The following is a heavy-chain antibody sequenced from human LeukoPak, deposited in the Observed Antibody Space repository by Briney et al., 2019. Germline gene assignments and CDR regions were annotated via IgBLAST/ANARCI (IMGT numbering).Heavy chain of an antibody. J-gene: IGHJ4*02. V-gene: IGHV3-23*01. CDR3: ATDYYDSSGYYTGSY. CDR2: ISGSGGST. CDR1: GFTFSSYA. D-gene: IGHD3-22*01. Sequence: GGSLRLSCAASGFTFSSYAMSWVRQAPGKGPEWVSAISGSGGSTYYADSVKGRFTISRDNSKNTLYLQMNSLRAEDTAVYHCATDYYDSSGYYTGSYWGQGTLVTVSS.